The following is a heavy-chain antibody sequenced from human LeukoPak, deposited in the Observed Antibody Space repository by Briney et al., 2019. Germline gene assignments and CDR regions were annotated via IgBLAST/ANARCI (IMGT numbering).Heavy chain of an antibody. V-gene: IGHV4-4*09. CDR2: ISASGRT. J-gene: IGHJ5*02. D-gene: IGHD3-22*01. Sequence: SETLSLTCVVSGASNSRHYWSWIRQPPGKGLEWIGYISASGRTKYRPALKSRVTISGDTSKNQFSLRLTSVTAADTAVYYCARHRENSYESSHMGFDPWAREPWSPSPQ. CDR1: GASNSRHY. CDR3: ARHRENSYESSHMGFDP.